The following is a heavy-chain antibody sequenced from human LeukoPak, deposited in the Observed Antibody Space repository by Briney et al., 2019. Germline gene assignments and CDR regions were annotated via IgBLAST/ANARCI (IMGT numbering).Heavy chain of an antibody. J-gene: IGHJ3*02. Sequence: ASVKVSFKASGYTFPGYYMHWVRQAPGQGLEWMGWINPNSGGTNYAQKFQGRVTMTRDTSISTAYMELSRLRSDDTAVYYCASYYYDFWSGYLWDAFDIWGQGTMVTVSS. CDR2: INPNSGGT. V-gene: IGHV1-2*02. D-gene: IGHD3-3*01. CDR3: ASYYYDFWSGYLWDAFDI. CDR1: GYTFPGYY.